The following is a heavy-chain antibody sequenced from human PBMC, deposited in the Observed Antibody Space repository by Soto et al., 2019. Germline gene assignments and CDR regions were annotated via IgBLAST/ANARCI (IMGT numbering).Heavy chain of an antibody. Sequence: PTLVNPTETLTLTCTVSGFSLSNARMGVSWIRQPPGKALEWLAHIFSNDEKSYSTSLKSRLTISKDTSKSQVVLTMTNMDPVDTATYYCARTDSSSWSYFDYWGQGALVTVSS. CDR3: ARTDSSSWSYFDY. D-gene: IGHD6-13*01. CDR1: GFSLSNARMG. J-gene: IGHJ4*02. CDR2: IFSNDEK. V-gene: IGHV2-26*01.